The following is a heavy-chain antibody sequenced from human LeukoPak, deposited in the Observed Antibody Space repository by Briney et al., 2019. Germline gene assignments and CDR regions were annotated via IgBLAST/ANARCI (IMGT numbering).Heavy chain of an antibody. J-gene: IGHJ4*02. Sequence: PAGTLSLTCTVSNGPINTYQWSWIRQPPGKGLEWIGNIHYSGSANYNPSLKSRVIISVDTSKNQFSLKLSSVTAADTAVYYCVRGTPPVLWFGELNHYFDYWGQGTLVTVSS. D-gene: IGHD3-10*01. CDR2: IHYSGSA. V-gene: IGHV4-59*01. CDR3: VRGTPPVLWFGELNHYFDY. CDR1: NGPINTYQ.